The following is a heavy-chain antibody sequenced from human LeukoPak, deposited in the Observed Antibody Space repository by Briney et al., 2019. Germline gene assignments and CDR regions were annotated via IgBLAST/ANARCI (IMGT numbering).Heavy chain of an antibody. D-gene: IGHD2-2*01. Sequence: ASVKVSCKASGGTFSRNDISWVRQAPGQGLEWMGGIMPLFGTAKNAQKFQGRVTITADKSTSTAYMELSSLRSEDTAVYYCASGRTDIVVVPATLRNYYFDYWGQGTLVTVSS. J-gene: IGHJ4*02. CDR3: ASGRTDIVVVPATLRNYYFDY. CDR2: IMPLFGTA. CDR1: GGTFSRND. V-gene: IGHV1-69*06.